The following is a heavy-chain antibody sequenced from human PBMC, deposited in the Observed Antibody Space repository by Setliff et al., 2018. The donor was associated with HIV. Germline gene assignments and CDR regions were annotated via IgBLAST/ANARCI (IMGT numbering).Heavy chain of an antibody. V-gene: IGHV1-69*13. D-gene: IGHD3-22*01. CDR1: GGAFTSYA. CDR3: ARDPYYYDKRGYYE. CDR2: IIPVYHTT. Sequence: GASVKVSCKASGGAFTSYAFSWVRQAPGQGLEWMGRIIPVYHTTDYAPQFQGRVTITADTAFMDLRSLRSDDTAVYFCARDPYYYDKRGYYEWGQGTLVTVSS. J-gene: IGHJ4*02.